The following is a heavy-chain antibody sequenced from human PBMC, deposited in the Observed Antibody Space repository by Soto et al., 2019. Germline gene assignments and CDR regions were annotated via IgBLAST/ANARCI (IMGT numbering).Heavy chain of an antibody. CDR2: ITSTGGST. CDR1: GFTFSSYT. J-gene: IGHJ3*02. Sequence: PGGSLRLSCAASGFTFSSYTMHWVRQAPGKGPEYVSAITSTGGSTYHANSIKGRFTISRDNSKNALYLQMGSLRAEDMAVYYCARSMTTVTNDAFDIWGQGTLVTVSS. V-gene: IGHV3-64*01. D-gene: IGHD4-17*01. CDR3: ARSMTTVTNDAFDI.